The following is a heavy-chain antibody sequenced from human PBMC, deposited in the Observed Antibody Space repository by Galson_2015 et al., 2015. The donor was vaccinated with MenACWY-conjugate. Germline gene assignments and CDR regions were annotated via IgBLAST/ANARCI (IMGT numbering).Heavy chain of an antibody. Sequence: QSGAEVKKPGESLKISCTGSENTFTTYWIGWVRQMPGKGLEWVGIIYPADSDTRYSPSFQGQVTISADKSTSTAYLQWSSLKASDTAIYYCATYDSRASYDYWGQGTLVTASS. V-gene: IGHV5-51*01. D-gene: IGHD3-16*01. CDR2: IYPADSDT. CDR3: ATYDSRASYDY. CDR1: ENTFTTYW. J-gene: IGHJ4*02.